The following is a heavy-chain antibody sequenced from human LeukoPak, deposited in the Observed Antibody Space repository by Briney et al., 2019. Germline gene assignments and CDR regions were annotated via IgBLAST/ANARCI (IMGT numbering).Heavy chain of an antibody. CDR1: GFTFSSYW. CDR3: ASLRIVDYYGSGGLFDY. Sequence: GGSLRLSCAASGFTFSSYWMSWVRQAPGKGLEWVANIKQDGSEKYYVDSVKGRFTISRDNAKNSLYLQMNSLRDEDTAVYYCASLRIVDYYGSGGLFDYWGQGTLVTVSS. J-gene: IGHJ4*02. D-gene: IGHD3-10*01. V-gene: IGHV3-7*01. CDR2: IKQDGSEK.